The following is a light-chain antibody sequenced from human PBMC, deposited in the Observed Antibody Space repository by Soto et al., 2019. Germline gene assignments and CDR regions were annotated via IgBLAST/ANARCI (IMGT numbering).Light chain of an antibody. J-gene: IGLJ3*02. CDR1: NSNIGINV. CDR3: CSYAGSSIFWV. CDR2: TND. Sequence: QSVLTQPPSASGTPGQRVIISCSGGNSNIGINVVNWYQQLPGMPPKLLIYTNDRRPSGVPDRFSASKSGTSASLAISGLQSEDEADYYCCSYAGSSIFWVFGGGTKLTVL. V-gene: IGLV1-44*01.